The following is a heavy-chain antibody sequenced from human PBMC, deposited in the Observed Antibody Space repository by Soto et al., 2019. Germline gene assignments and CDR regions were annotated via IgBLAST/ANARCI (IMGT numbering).Heavy chain of an antibody. D-gene: IGHD3-9*01. Sequence: SETLSLTCTVSGGSISSSSYYWGWIRQPPGKGLEWIGSIYYSGSTYYNPSLKSRVTISVDTSKNQFSLKLSSVTAADTAVYYCARSILTGYLSHDWGQRTLVTVSS. J-gene: IGHJ4*02. CDR3: ARSILTGYLSHD. V-gene: IGHV4-39*01. CDR1: GGSISSSSYY. CDR2: IYYSGST.